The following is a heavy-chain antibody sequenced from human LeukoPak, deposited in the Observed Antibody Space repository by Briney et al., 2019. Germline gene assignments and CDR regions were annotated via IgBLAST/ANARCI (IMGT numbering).Heavy chain of an antibody. V-gene: IGHV3-53*01. Sequence: PGGSLRLSCAASGFTVRSNYMSWLRQAPGKGLEWVSVIYSGGSTYYADSVKGRFTISRDKSKNTLYLQMNSLRAEDTAVYYCARMGATDYFDYWGQGTLVTVSS. J-gene: IGHJ4*02. D-gene: IGHD1-26*01. CDR1: GFTVRSNY. CDR3: ARMGATDYFDY. CDR2: IYSGGST.